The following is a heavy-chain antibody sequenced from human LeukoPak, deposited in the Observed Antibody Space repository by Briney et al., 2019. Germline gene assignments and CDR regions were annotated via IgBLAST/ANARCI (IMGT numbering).Heavy chain of an antibody. CDR3: ARGEGLMADY. J-gene: IGHJ4*02. CDR1: GFTFSRYW. Sequence: GGSLRPSCAVSGFTFSRYWMSWVRQAPGKGLEWVASIRQDGSGEYYVDSVKGRFTISRDNAKNSLYLQMNSLRAEDTAVYYCARGEGLMADYWGQGTLVTVSS. D-gene: IGHD2-8*01. CDR2: IRQDGSGE. V-gene: IGHV3-7*05.